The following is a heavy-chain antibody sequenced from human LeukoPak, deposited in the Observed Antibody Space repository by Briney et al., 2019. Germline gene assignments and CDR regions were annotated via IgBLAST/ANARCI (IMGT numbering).Heavy chain of an antibody. CDR1: GLNLGNYA. CDR3: AEGVRLWFAFYFDF. V-gene: IGHV3-23*01. D-gene: IGHD3-10*01. Sequence: GGSLRLSCAASGLNLGNYAMSWFRQAPGKGLEWVSAISGNGCNTYNADSVKGRFTISGESSGNTLPLQMHNLRAEDTAVYYCAEGVRLWFAFYFDFWGQGTLVTVSS. J-gene: IGHJ4*02. CDR2: ISGNGCNT.